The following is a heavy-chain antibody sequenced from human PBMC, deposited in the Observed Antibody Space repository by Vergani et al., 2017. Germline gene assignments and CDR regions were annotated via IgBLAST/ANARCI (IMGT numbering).Heavy chain of an antibody. CDR3: AKTAAGTEVDY. J-gene: IGHJ4*02. V-gene: IGHV3-30*18. CDR2: ISYDGSNK. Sequence: VQLLESGGNLVQPGGSLRLSCAASGFTFSSYGMHWVRQAPGKGLEWVAVISYDGSNKYYADSVKGRFTISRDNSKNTQYLQMNSLRAEDTAVYYCAKTAAGTEVDYWGQGTLVTVSS. D-gene: IGHD6-13*01. CDR1: GFTFSSYG.